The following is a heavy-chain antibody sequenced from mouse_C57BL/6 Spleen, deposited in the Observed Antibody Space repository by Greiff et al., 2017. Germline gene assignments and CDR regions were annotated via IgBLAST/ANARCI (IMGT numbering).Heavy chain of an antibody. Sequence: EVQRVESGGGLVKPGGSLKLSCAASGFTFSSYAMSWVRQTPEKRLEWVATISDGGSYTYYPDNVKGRFTISRDNAKNNLYLQMSHLKSEDTAMYYCARAQDSSGHPAWFAYWGQGTLVTVSA. CDR3: ARAQDSSGHPAWFAY. CDR2: ISDGGSYT. D-gene: IGHD3-2*02. J-gene: IGHJ3*01. CDR1: GFTFSSYA. V-gene: IGHV5-4*01.